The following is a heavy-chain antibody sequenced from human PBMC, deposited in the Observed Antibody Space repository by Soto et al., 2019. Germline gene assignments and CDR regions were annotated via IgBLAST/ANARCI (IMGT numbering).Heavy chain of an antibody. CDR3: ARDGSGSYYYGMDV. D-gene: IGHD3-10*01. J-gene: IGHJ6*02. CDR2: ISSSTGYT. V-gene: IGHV3-11*05. CDR1: GFTFSDYY. Sequence: QVQLVESGGGLVKPGGSLRLSCAASGFTFSDYYMSWIRQAPGKGLEWISYISSSTGYTNYADSVKGRFTISRDNAKNSLYLHMSSLRGDDTAVYYCARDGSGSYYYGMDVWGQGTTVTVSS.